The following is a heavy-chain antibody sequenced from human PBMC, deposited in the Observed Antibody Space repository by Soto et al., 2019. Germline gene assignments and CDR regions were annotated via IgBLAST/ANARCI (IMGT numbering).Heavy chain of an antibody. CDR3: AAEGIAAHRRYYYGMDV. D-gene: IGHD6-6*01. J-gene: IGHJ6*02. Sequence: PGGSLRLSCAASGFTFSSYAMSWVRQAPGKGLEWVSAISGSGGSTYYADSVKGRFTISRDNSKNTLYLQMNSLRAEDTAVYYCAAEGIAAHRRYYYGMDVWGQGTTVTVSS. CDR1: GFTFSSYA. CDR2: ISGSGGST. V-gene: IGHV3-23*01.